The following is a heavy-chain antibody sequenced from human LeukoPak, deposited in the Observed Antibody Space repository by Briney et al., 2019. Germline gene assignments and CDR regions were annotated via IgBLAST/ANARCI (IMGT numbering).Heavy chain of an antibody. CDR2: ISGSGGDT. CDR3: AKDRSCTNNICHGDFDY. CDR1: GLTFSNYA. Sequence: GGSLRLSCAASGLTFSNYAMSWVRQAPGKGLEWVSGISGSGGDTYYADSVKGRFTISRDNSKNTLYLQMNSLRAEDTAVYYCAKDRSCTNNICHGDFDYWGQGTLVTVSS. D-gene: IGHD2-8*01. J-gene: IGHJ4*02. V-gene: IGHV3-23*01.